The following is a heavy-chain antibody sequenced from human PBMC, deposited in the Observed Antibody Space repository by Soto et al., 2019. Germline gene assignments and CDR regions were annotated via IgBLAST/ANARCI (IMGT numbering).Heavy chain of an antibody. CDR2: ISSNGGST. J-gene: IGHJ4*02. D-gene: IGHD5-18*01. V-gene: IGHV3-64*01. CDR3: ARDLEWDSWPLYSYGFDY. CDR1: GFTFSSYA. Sequence: GGSLRLSCAASGFTFSSYAMHWVRQAPGKGLEYVSAISSNGGSTYYANSVKGRFTISRDNSKNTLYLQIGSLRAEDMAVYYCARDLEWDSWPLYSYGFDYWGQGTLVTVSS.